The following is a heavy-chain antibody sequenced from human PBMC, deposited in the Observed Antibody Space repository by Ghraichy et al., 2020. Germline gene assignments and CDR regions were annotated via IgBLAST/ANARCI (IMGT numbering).Heavy chain of an antibody. Sequence: GGSLRLSCVASGFSFRSYWMGWVRQAPGKGLEWVANIKEDGSEKYYVDSVKGRFTISRDNAKRSLFLQMSSLRGDDTAVYYCMRGVAVAGTSVDYWGQGALVTVSS. CDR2: IKEDGSEK. D-gene: IGHD6-19*01. J-gene: IGHJ4*02. CDR1: GFSFRSYW. V-gene: IGHV3-7*03. CDR3: MRGVAVAGTSVDY.